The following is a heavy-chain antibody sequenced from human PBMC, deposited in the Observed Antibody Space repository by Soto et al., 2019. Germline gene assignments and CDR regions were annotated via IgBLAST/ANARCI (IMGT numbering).Heavy chain of an antibody. CDR3: AKDASITTTYLAH. D-gene: IGHD1-1*01. CDR2: ISWNSGNI. Sequence: GGSLRLSCAASGFTFDDYAMHWVRQAPGKGLEWVSSISWNSGNIDYADSVKGRFTVSRDNAKNSLYLHMSSLRSEDTALYYCAKDASITTTYLAHRGQGTPVTVSS. V-gene: IGHV3-9*01. CDR1: GFTFDDYA. J-gene: IGHJ4*02.